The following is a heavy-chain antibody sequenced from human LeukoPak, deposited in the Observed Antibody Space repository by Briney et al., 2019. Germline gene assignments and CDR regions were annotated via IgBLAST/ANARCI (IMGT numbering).Heavy chain of an antibody. CDR2: TYYMSRWYD. CDR3: ARTSGYSSLAF. D-gene: IGHD6-19*01. J-gene: IGHJ4*02. Sequence: SQTLSLTCVISGDSISGNTASWNWIRQSPSRGLEWLGRTYYMSRWYDDYADSVRSRITINPDTSKNEFSLHLTSVTPDHTAMYYCARTSGYSSLAFWGQGTPVTVSS. CDR1: GDSISGNTAS. V-gene: IGHV6-1*01.